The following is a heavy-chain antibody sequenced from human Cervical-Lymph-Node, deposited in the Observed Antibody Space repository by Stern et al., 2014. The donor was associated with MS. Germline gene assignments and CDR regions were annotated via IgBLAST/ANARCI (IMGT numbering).Heavy chain of an antibody. CDR3: ASGGPNYDSSGYYYFDF. CDR1: GVSISSGGYY. CDR2: IFNSGRT. D-gene: IGHD3-22*01. J-gene: IGHJ4*02. V-gene: IGHV4-31*01. Sequence: QEQLQESGPGLVKPSQTLSLTCTVSGVSISSGGYYWSWIRQHPGKGLEWIGYIFNSGRTYYSPSLKSLVTISIDTTKNQIDLKLSSVTAADTAVYHCASGGPNYDSSGYYYFDFWGQGTLVTVSS.